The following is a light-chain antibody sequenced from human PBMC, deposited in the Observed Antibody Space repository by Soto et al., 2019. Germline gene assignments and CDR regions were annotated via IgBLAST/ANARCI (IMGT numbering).Light chain of an antibody. V-gene: IGKV1-5*03. Sequence: DIQMTQSPSTLSASVGDSVTITCRASQSISSWLAWYQRKPGKAPNLLIYKASSLKSGVPSRFSGSASGTEFTLTISCLQLDDFATYYCQQYNSYSPITFGQGSRLEIK. CDR1: QSISSW. CDR2: KAS. CDR3: QQYNSYSPIT. J-gene: IGKJ5*01.